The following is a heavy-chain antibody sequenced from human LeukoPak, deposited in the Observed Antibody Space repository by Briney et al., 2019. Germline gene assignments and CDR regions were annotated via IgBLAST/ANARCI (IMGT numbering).Heavy chain of an antibody. J-gene: IGHJ6*03. CDR3: ARLTRILWAYYYYMDV. CDR2: INHSGST. D-gene: IGHD3-16*01. V-gene: IGHV4-34*01. Sequence: SETLSLTCAVYGGSFSGYYWSWIRQPPGKGLEWIGEINHSGSTNYNPSLKSRVTISVDTSKNQFSLKLSSVTAADTAVYYCARLTRILWAYYYYMDVWGKGTTVTISS. CDR1: GGSFSGYY.